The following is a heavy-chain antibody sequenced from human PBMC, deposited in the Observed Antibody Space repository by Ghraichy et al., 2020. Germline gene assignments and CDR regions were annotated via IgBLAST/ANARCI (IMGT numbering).Heavy chain of an antibody. V-gene: IGHV4-34*01. CDR3: ARGGLEVTMVRGLDY. CDR1: GGSFSGYY. J-gene: IGHJ4*02. Sequence: LSLTCAVYGGSFSGYYWSWIRQPPGKGLEWIGEINHSGSTNYNPSLKSRVTISVDTSKNQFSLKLSSVTAADTAVYYCARGGLEVTMVRGLDYWGQGTLVTVSS. CDR2: INHSGST. D-gene: IGHD3-10*01.